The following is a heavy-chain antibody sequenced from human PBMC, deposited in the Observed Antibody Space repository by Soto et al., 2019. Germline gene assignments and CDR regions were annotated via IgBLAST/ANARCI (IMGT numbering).Heavy chain of an antibody. CDR2: IIPIFGTA. CDR1: GGTFSSYA. V-gene: IGHV1-69*01. CDR3: ARAYYITMVRGVIRNYYGMDV. D-gene: IGHD3-10*01. J-gene: IGHJ6*02. Sequence: QVQLVQSGAEVKKPGSSVKVSCKASGGTFSSYAISWVRQAPGQGLEWMGGIIPIFGTANYAQKFEGRVTITADESTSIAYVELSSLRSEDTAVYYCARAYYITMVRGVIRNYYGMDVWGQGTTVTVSS.